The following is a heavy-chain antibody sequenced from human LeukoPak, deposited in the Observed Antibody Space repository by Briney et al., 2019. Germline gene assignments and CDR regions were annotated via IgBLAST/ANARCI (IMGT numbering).Heavy chain of an antibody. CDR2: ISSSSSYT. V-gene: IGHV3-11*06. CDR1: GFTFSDYY. D-gene: IGHD4-17*01. Sequence: GGSLRLSCAASGFTFSDYYMSWIRQAPGKGLEWVSYISSSSSYTNYADSVKGRFTISRDNAKNSLFLQMNSLRAEDTAVYYCARGRGLTTVSLYSDYWGQGTLVTVSS. J-gene: IGHJ4*02. CDR3: ARGRGLTTVSLYSDY.